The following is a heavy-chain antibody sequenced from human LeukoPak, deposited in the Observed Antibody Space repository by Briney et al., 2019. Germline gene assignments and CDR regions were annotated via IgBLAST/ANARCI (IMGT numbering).Heavy chain of an antibody. CDR3: AKDIVATIFPFGDY. V-gene: IGHV3-23*01. CDR1: GFTVSTNY. Sequence: PGGSLRLSCAASGFTVSTNYMNWVRQAPGKGLEWVSAISGSGGSTYYADSVKGRFTISRDNSKNTLYLQVNSLRAEDTAVYYCAKDIVATIFPFGDYWGQGTLVTVSS. J-gene: IGHJ4*02. CDR2: ISGSGGST. D-gene: IGHD5-12*01.